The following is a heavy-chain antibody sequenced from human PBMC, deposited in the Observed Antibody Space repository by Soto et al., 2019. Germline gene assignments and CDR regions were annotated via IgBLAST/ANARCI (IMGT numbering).Heavy chain of an antibody. J-gene: IGHJ6*03. D-gene: IGHD6-13*01. CDR3: ARGSSWEGYYYYYMDV. Sequence: GGSLRLSCAASGFTFSSYGMHWVRQAPGKGLEWVAVIWYDGSNKYYADSVKGRFTISRDNSKNTLYLQMNSLRAEDTAVYYCARGSSWEGYYYYYMDVWGKGTTVTVSS. V-gene: IGHV3-33*01. CDR2: IWYDGSNK. CDR1: GFTFSSYG.